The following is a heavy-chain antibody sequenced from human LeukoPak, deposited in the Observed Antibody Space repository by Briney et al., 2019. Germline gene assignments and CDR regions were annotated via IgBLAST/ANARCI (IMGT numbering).Heavy chain of an antibody. CDR2: IYSSGSA. CDR3: ARESMYDYGDGNYSFYYLDV. V-gene: IGHV4-4*07. Sequence: PSETLSLTCNFSTDSMTYIFWSWIRQPAGKGLEWIGRIYSSGSAHYNPSLKSRVTMSVDTSKNQFSLNLSSVTAADTAVYYCARESMYDYGDGNYSFYYLDVWGQGTTVTVSS. CDR1: TDSMTYIF. J-gene: IGHJ6*03. D-gene: IGHD4-17*01.